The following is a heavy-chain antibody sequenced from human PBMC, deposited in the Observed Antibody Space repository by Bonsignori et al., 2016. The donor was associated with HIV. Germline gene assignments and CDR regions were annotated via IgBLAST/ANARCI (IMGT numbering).Heavy chain of an antibody. CDR3: ARGANEDQFDY. V-gene: IGHV3-53*01. CDR1: GFIVSSNY. Sequence: EVQLVESGGGLIQPGGSLRLSCAASGFIVSSNYMNWVRQSPGKGLEWVSVIYSGGGTYYADSVKGRFTISRDNSKNTLYLQMNSLRVDDAAVYYCARGANEDQFDYWCQGTLVTVSS. J-gene: IGHJ4*02. CDR2: IYSGGGT. D-gene: IGHD1-1*01.